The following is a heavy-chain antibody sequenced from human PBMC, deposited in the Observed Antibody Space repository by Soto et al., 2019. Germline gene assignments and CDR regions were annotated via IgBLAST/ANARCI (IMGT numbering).Heavy chain of an antibody. J-gene: IGHJ4*02. V-gene: IGHV4-39*01. CDR3: AGISGIAAAGYFDY. Sequence: SETLSLTCTVSGGSISSSSYYWGWIRQPPGKGLEWIGSIYYSGSTYYNPSLKSRVTISVDTSKNQFSLKLSSVTAADTAVYYCAGISGIAAAGYFDYWGQGTLVTVSS. CDR2: IYYSGST. D-gene: IGHD6-13*01. CDR1: GGSISSSSYY.